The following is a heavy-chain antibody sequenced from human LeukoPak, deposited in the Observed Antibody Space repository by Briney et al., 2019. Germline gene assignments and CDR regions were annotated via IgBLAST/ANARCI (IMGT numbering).Heavy chain of an antibody. Sequence: SETLSLTCTVSGGSISSSSYYWSWIRQPPGKGLEWIGYIYYSGSTNYNPSLKSRVTISVDTSKNQFSLKLSSVAAADTAVYYCARGSSSENNYYDSSGYYSDAFDIWGQGTMVTVSS. CDR3: ARGSSSENNYYDSSGYYSDAFDI. CDR1: GGSISSSSYY. D-gene: IGHD3-22*01. J-gene: IGHJ3*02. V-gene: IGHV4-61*01. CDR2: IYYSGST.